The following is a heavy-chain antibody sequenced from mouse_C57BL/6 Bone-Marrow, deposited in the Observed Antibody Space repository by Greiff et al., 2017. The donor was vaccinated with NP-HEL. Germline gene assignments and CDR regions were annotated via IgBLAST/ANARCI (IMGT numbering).Heavy chain of an antibody. CDR1: GFTFSDYG. D-gene: IGHD2-3*01. J-gene: IGHJ2*01. CDR3: ASMRGGAPFYY. CDR2: ISSGSSGY. Sequence: EVQGVESGGGLVKPGGSLKLSCAASGFTFSDYGMHWVRQAPEKGLEWVAYISSGSSGYYYADTVKGRFTISRDNAKNTLFLQMTSLSSEDTSMYYCASMRGGAPFYYWGKGTTLTVAS. V-gene: IGHV5-17*01.